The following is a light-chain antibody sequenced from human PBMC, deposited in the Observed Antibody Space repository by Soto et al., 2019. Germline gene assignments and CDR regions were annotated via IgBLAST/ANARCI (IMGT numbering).Light chain of an antibody. CDR3: AAWDDSLSGWV. CDR1: SSNIGSNF. V-gene: IGLV1-47*01. J-gene: IGLJ3*02. Sequence: QSVLTQPPSASGTPGQRVTISCSGSSSNIGSNFVYWYQQFPGTAPKLLIYRNNQRPSGVPDRFSGSKSGTSASLAISGHPSEDEADYYSAAWDDSLSGWVFGGGTKLTVL. CDR2: RNN.